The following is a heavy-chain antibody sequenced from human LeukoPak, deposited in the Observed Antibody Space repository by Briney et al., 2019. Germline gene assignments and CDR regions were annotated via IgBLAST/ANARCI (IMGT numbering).Heavy chain of an antibody. J-gene: IGHJ4*02. CDR1: GYTFTGYY. CDR3: ARDQDGFSYGLQFDY. CDR2: INPNSGGT. D-gene: IGHD5-18*01. V-gene: IGHV1-2*06. Sequence: GASVKVSCKASGYTFTGYYMHWVRQAPGQGLEWMGRINPNSGGTNYAQKFQGRVTMTRDTSISTAYMELSRLRSDDTAVYSCARDQDGFSYGLQFDYWGQGTLVTVSS.